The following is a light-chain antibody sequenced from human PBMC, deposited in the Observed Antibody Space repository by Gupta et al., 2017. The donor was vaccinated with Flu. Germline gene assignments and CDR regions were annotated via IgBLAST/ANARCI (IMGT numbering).Light chain of an antibody. CDR2: DDS. Sequence: YVLTQPPSMSVAPGQTARITCGGNNIEIYSVHWYQQKPGPAPVLVVQDDSDRPSAIRERFSGSNSGNTATLTISRVEPGDEDDYYCQVWNSENAVFGGGTKLTVL. V-gene: IGLV3-21*02. J-gene: IGLJ3*02. CDR3: QVWNSENAV. CDR1: NIEIYS.